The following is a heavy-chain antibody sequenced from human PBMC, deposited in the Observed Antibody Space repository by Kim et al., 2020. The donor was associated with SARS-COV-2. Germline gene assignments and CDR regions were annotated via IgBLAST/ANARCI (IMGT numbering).Heavy chain of an antibody. CDR1: GFTFTNYF. Sequence: ASVKVSCKASGFTFTNYFMHWVRQAPGQGLEWMGTINPSGAFTLFTQKYKGRVIITKDTSTSTVYMEVSSLRSEDTAVYFCAREAALIAAPQKNFDYWGQSTVVTVSS. J-gene: IGHJ4*02. CDR3: AREAALIAAPQKNFDY. V-gene: IGHV1-46*01. CDR2: INPSGAFT. D-gene: IGHD6-25*01.